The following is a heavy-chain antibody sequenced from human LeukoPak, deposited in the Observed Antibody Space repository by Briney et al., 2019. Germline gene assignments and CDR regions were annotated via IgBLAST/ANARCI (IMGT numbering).Heavy chain of an antibody. CDR2: IGTAGDT. CDR1: GFTFSSYD. J-gene: IGHJ4*02. CDR3: AREGAAKEFDY. Sequence: PGGSLRLSCAASGFTFSSYDMHWVRQATGKGLEWVSAIGTAGDTYYPGSVKGRFTISRENAKNSLYLQMNSPRAGDTAVYYCAREGAAKEFDYWGQGTLVTVSS. V-gene: IGHV3-13*01. D-gene: IGHD3-16*01.